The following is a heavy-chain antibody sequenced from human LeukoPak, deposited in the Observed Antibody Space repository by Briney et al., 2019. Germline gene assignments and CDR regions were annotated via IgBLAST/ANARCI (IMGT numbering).Heavy chain of an antibody. V-gene: IGHV3-73*01. D-gene: IGHD3-22*01. CDR2: IRSKANSYAT. Sequence: GGPLRLSCAASGFTFSGSAMHWVRQASGKGLEWVGRIRSKANSYATAYAASVKGRFTISRDDSKNTAYLQMNSLKTEDTAVYYCTRHPPNYYDSSGHDYWGQGTLVTVSS. CDR1: GFTFSGSA. J-gene: IGHJ4*02. CDR3: TRHPPNYYDSSGHDY.